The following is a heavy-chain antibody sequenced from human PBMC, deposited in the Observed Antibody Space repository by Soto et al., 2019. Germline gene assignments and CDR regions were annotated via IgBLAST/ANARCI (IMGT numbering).Heavy chain of an antibody. CDR2: ISSSSSYI. CDR1: GFTVRGNY. CDR3: ARGPSYSDSYFDH. Sequence: SGFTVRGNYMNWVRQAPGKGLEWVSSISSSSSYIYYADSVKGRFTISRDNAKNTVYLQMNSLRLEDTAVYYCARGPSYSDSYFDHWGQGTLVTVSS. V-gene: IGHV3-21*01. J-gene: IGHJ4*02. D-gene: IGHD4-17*01.